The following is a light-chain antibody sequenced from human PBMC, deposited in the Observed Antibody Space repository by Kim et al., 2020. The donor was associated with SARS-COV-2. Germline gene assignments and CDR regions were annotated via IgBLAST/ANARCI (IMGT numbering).Light chain of an antibody. Sequence: ELTPPPSASGTPGQTVTISCSGSSSNIANNYVYWYQHHPGTAPKLLIYRNNQRPSGVPDRFSGSKSGTSASLAISGLRSEDEADYYCAVWDDSLSGRVFGGGTQLTVL. CDR1: SSNIANNY. CDR3: AVWDDSLSGRV. V-gene: IGLV1-47*01. J-gene: IGLJ3*02. CDR2: RNN.